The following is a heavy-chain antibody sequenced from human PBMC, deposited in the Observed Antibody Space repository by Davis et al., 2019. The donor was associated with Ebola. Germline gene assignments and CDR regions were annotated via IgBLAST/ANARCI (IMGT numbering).Heavy chain of an antibody. D-gene: IGHD3-3*01. CDR1: GFTFRNYA. V-gene: IGHV3-30*04. Sequence: PGGSLRLSCAASGFTFRNYAMHWVRQAPGKGLEWVAVVSHSEREKFYADSVKGRFTISRDNSENTLFLQMNSLTAYDTSVYYCARAGFDEVLDYWGHGTPVTVSS. J-gene: IGHJ4*01. CDR3: ARAGFDEVLDY. CDR2: VSHSEREK.